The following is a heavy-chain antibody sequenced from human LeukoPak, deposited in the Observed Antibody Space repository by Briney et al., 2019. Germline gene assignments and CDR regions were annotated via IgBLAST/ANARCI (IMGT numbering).Heavy chain of an antibody. V-gene: IGHV1-8*01. CDR2: MNPNSGNT. CDR1: GYTFTSYD. CDR3: ATRFSSSWWGNWFNP. J-gene: IGHJ5*02. Sequence: GASVKVSCKASGYTFTSYDINWVRQATGQGLEWMGWMNPNSGNTGYAQKFQGRVTVTRNTSISTAYMELSSLRSEDTAVYYCATRFSSSWWGNWFNPWGQGTLVTVSS. D-gene: IGHD6-13*01.